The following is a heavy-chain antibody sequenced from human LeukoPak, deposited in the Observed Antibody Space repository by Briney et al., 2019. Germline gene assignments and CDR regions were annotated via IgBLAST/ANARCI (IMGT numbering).Heavy chain of an antibody. Sequence: ASVKVSCKASGYTFTSYAMSWVRQAPGQGLEWMGWINTNTGNPTYAQGFTGRFVFSLDTSVSTAYLQISSLKAEDTAVYYCARVNSGYDYSYYFDYWGQGTLVTVSS. V-gene: IGHV7-4-1*02. CDR1: GYTFTSYA. CDR3: ARVNSGYDYSYYFDY. J-gene: IGHJ4*02. D-gene: IGHD5-12*01. CDR2: INTNTGNP.